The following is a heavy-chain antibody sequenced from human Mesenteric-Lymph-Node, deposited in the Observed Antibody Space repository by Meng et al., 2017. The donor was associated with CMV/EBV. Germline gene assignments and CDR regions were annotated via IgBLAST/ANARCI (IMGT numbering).Heavy chain of an antibody. D-gene: IGHD3-22*01. CDR2: ISGSGGST. V-gene: IGHV3-23*01. CDR1: GVTFSSYA. Sequence: SGVTFSSYAMSWVRQDPGKGLEWVSAISGSGGSTYYADSVKGRFTISRENYKNSLYQQMNSLRAEDTAVYYCTKDLEIVVVYWYFDLWGRGTLVAVSS. CDR3: TKDLEIVVVYWYFDL. J-gene: IGHJ2*01.